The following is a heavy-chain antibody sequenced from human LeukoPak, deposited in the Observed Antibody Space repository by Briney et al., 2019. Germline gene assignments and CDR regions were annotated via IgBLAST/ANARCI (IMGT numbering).Heavy chain of an antibody. CDR2: INPSGGST. CDR1: GYTFTSYY. CDR3: ATDHSMANTAWWFDP. V-gene: IGHV1-46*01. J-gene: IGHJ5*02. Sequence: ASVKVSCKASGYTFTSYYMHWVRQAPGQGLEWMGIINPSGGSTSYAQKFQGRVTMTRDMSTSTVYMELSSLRSEDTAFYYCATDHSMANTAWWFDPWGEGTLVTVSS. D-gene: IGHD5-24*01.